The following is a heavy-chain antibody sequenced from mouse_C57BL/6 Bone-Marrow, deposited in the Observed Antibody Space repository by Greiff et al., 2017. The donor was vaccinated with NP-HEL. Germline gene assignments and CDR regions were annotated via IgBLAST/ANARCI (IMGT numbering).Heavy chain of an antibody. CDR1: GFTFTDYY. D-gene: IGHD1-1*01. CDR2: IRNKANGYTT. CDR3: ARSSYYYGSSSHAMDY. Sequence: EVMLVESGGGLVQPGGSLSLSCAASGFTFTDYYMSWVRQPPGKALEWLGFIRNKANGYTTEYSASVKGRFTISRDNSQSILYLQMNALRAEDSATYYCARSSYYYGSSSHAMDYWGQGTSVTVSS. V-gene: IGHV7-3*01. J-gene: IGHJ4*01.